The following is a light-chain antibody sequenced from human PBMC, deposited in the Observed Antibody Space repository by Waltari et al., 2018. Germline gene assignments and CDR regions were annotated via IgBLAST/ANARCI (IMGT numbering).Light chain of an antibody. V-gene: IGLV2-11*01. CDR1: SSDVGGYNY. CDR3: CSYAGTYTPL. CDR2: DVT. J-gene: IGLJ2*01. Sequence: QSALTQPHSVSGSPGQSVAISCTGTSSDVGGYNYVSWYQQYPGTAPKLIIYDVTKRPSGVPDRFSGSKSGNTASLTISGLQAEDEADYYCCSYAGTYTPLFGGGTKLTVL.